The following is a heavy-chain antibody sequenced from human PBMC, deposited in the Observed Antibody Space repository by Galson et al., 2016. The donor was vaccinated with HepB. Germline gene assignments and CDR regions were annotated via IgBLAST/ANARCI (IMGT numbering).Heavy chain of an antibody. J-gene: IGHJ4*02. D-gene: IGHD3-10*01. V-gene: IGHV3-11*04. Sequence: SLRLSCAASGFNFRASYMIWIRQAPGKSLEWVSFISESGTNTFDADSVRGRFTISRDNARNSLYLHMNSLRVEDTAIYYCANLHYCASQYWGQGTLVSVSS. CDR3: ANLHYCASQY. CDR1: GFNFRASY. CDR2: ISESGTNT.